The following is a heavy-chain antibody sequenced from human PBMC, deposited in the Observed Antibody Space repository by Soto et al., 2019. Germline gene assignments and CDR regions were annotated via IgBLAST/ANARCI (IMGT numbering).Heavy chain of an antibody. CDR3: ASVYYYDSSGTLNWFDP. D-gene: IGHD3-22*01. CDR1: GGTFSSYA. J-gene: IGHJ5*02. V-gene: IGHV1-69*06. CDR2: IIPIFGTA. Sequence: VASVKVSCKASGGTFSSYAISWVRQAPGQGLEWMGGIIPIFGTANYAQKFQGRVTITADKSTSTAYMELSSLRSEDTAVYYCASVYYYDSSGTLNWFDPWGQGTLVTVSS.